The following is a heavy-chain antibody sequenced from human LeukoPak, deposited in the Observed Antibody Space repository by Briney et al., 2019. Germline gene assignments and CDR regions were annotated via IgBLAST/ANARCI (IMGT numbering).Heavy chain of an antibody. D-gene: IGHD5-18*01. J-gene: IGHJ4*02. V-gene: IGHV3-23*01. CDR2: ISGSGGST. Sequence: GRSLRPSCAASGFTFSNYAMSWVRQAPGKGLEWVSGISGSGGSTYYADSVKGHFTISRDKSKNTLYLQMNSLRAEDTAIYYCAKDLIAYSYGYAGRSNFDYWGQGTLVTVSS. CDR3: AKDLIAYSYGYAGRSNFDY. CDR1: GFTFSNYA.